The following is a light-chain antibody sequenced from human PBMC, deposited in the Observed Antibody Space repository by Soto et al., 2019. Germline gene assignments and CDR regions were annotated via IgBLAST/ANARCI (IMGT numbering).Light chain of an antibody. CDR1: QSVNRN. J-gene: IGKJ5*01. Sequence: EIVMKQSPATLSVSPGERATLSCRASQSVNRNLAWYQQKPGQAPRLLIYGTSTRATGIPARFSGSGSGTEFTLTISSLQSEDFAVYYCQQYGNSPITFGQGTRLEIK. CDR2: GTS. V-gene: IGKV3D-15*02. CDR3: QQYGNSPIT.